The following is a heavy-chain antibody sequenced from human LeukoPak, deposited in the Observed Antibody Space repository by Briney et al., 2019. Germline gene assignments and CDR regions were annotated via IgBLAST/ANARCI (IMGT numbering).Heavy chain of an antibody. CDR2: VSGVALTT. V-gene: IGHV3-23*01. D-gene: IGHD1-26*01. CDR3: AKKYSGSYYAHFDY. Sequence: PGGSLRLSCAGSGFTFSNYAMSWVRQAPGKGLEWISRVSGVALTTYYAASVRGRFTISGDTSKNSPYMQMNILGADDTAVYFCAKKYSGSYYAHFDYWGQGTLVTVSS. J-gene: IGHJ4*02. CDR1: GFTFSNYA.